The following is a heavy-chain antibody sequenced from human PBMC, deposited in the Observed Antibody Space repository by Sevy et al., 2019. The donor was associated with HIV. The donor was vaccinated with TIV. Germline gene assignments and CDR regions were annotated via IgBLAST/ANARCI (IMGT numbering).Heavy chain of an antibody. CDR3: ARDPPKGSRCSWFDT. CDR1: GLTVSSNY. Sequence: GESLKISCAASGLTVSSNYMSWVRQAPGKGLEWVSTLYSAGSTFYAESVKGRFTISRDNSKNTLYLQMNSLRAEDTAVYYCARDPPKGSRCSWFDTWGQGTLVTVSS. CDR2: LYSAGST. V-gene: IGHV3-53*01. J-gene: IGHJ5*02. D-gene: IGHD4-17*01.